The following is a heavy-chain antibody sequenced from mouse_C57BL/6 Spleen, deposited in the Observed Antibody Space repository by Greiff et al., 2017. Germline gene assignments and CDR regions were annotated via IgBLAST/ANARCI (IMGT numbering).Heavy chain of an antibody. CDR3: ARLGGNYLGFDY. CDR1: GYAFSSSW. Sequence: QVQLQQSGPELVKPGASVKISCKASGYAFSSSWMNWVKQRPGKGLEWIGRIYPGDGDTNYNGKFKGKATLTADKSSSTAYMQLSSLTSEDSAVYFCARLGGNYLGFDYWGQGTTLTVSS. D-gene: IGHD2-1*01. V-gene: IGHV1-82*01. J-gene: IGHJ2*01. CDR2: IYPGDGDT.